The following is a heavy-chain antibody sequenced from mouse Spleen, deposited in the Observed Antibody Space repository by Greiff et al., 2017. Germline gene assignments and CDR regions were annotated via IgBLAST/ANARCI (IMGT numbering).Heavy chain of an antibody. CDR1: GFTFSDYY. CDR3: ARHDWAFDY. V-gene: IGHV5-12*02. J-gene: IGHJ2*01. CDR2: ISNGGGST. Sequence: EVKVVESGGGLVKPGGSLKLSCATSGFTFSDYYMYWVRQTPEKRLEWVAYISNGGGSTYYPDTVKGRFTISRDNAKNTLYLQMSRLKSEDTAMYYCARHDWAFDYWGQGTTLTVSS. D-gene: IGHD4-1*01.